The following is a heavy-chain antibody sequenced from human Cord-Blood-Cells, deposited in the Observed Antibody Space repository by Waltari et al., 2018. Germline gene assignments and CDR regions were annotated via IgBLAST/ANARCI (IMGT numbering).Heavy chain of an antibody. Sequence: QVQLVQSGAEVKKPGASVKVSCKASGYTFTGYYMHWVRPAPGQGLEWMGRINPNSGGTNYAQFQRRVTMTRDTSISTAYMALSRLGSDDTAVYYCARFPSDCWSGPYYDYGMDVWGQGTTVTVSS. CDR3: ARFPSDCWSGPYYDYGMDV. CDR2: INPNSGGT. CDR1: GYTFTGYY. D-gene: IGHD3-3*01. V-gene: IGHV1-2*06. J-gene: IGHJ6*02.